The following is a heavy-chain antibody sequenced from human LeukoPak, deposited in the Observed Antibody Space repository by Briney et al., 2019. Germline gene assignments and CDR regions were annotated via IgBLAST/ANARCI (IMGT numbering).Heavy chain of an antibody. V-gene: IGHV4-61*01. CDR1: GGSISSGNYY. CDR2: IYYSGST. Sequence: SETLSLTCTVSGGSISSGNYYWSWIRQPPGKGLEWIGYIYYSGSTNYNPSLKSRVTISVDTSKNQFSLKLSSVTAADTAVYYCARDRREDYRENWFDPWGQGTLVTVSS. CDR3: ARDRREDYRENWFDP. J-gene: IGHJ5*02. D-gene: IGHD4-11*01.